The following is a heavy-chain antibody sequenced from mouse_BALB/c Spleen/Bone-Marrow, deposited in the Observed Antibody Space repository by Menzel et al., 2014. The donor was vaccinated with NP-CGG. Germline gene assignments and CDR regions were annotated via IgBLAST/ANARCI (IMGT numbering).Heavy chain of an antibody. CDR1: GFTFTDYY. CDR2: IRNKANGCTT. Sequence: EVQGVESGGGLVQPGGSLRLSCATPGFTFTDYYMNWVRQPPGKALEWLGFIRNKANGCTTEYSASVKGRFTISRDNSQNILYLQMNTLRAEDSATYYCARDKGRVFFDYWGQGTTLTVSS. CDR3: ARDKGRVFFDY. J-gene: IGHJ2*01. V-gene: IGHV7-3*02.